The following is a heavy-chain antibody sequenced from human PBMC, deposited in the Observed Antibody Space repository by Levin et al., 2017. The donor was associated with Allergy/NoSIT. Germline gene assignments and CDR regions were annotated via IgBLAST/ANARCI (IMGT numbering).Heavy chain of an antibody. CDR1: GGSISSGGYY. D-gene: IGHD3-10*01. CDR2: IYYSGST. V-gene: IGHV4-31*03. J-gene: IGHJ6*02. Sequence: PSETLSLTCTVSGGSISSGGYYWSWIRQHPGKGLEWIGYIYYSGSTYYNPSLKSRVTISVDTSKNQFSLKLSSVTAADTAVYYCARDSRRGSGSYFRPTYGMDVWGQGTTVTVSS. CDR3: ARDSRRGSGSYFRPTYGMDV.